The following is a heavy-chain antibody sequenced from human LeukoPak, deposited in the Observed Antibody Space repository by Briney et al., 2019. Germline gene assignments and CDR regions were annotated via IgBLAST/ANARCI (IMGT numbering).Heavy chain of an antibody. CDR3: ASNSGADYTSGPTY. Sequence: PGGSLRLSCVVSGLTFSSHWMHWVRQAPGKGLVWVSHINNDGTTINYADSVKGRFSISRDSATNTLYLEMDSLRAEDSAMYYCASNSGADYTSGPTYWGQGTLVTVSS. CDR2: INNDGTTI. J-gene: IGHJ4*02. V-gene: IGHV3-74*01. CDR1: GLTFSSHW. D-gene: IGHD6-19*01.